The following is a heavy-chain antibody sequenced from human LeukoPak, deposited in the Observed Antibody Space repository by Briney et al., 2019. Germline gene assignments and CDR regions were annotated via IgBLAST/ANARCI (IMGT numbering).Heavy chain of an antibody. CDR2: IWHDGSSE. CDR3: AKDTTGGWSGYFDS. V-gene: IGHV3-33*06. D-gene: IGHD6-19*01. CDR1: GVTFSIYG. Sequence: GGSLRLSCTVSGVTFSIYGLHWVRQAPGKGLEWVAVIWHDGSSEFYADSVKGRFSISRDDSKNTVSLQMNSLRAEGTALYYCAKDTTGGWSGYFDSWGQGILVTVSS. J-gene: IGHJ4*02.